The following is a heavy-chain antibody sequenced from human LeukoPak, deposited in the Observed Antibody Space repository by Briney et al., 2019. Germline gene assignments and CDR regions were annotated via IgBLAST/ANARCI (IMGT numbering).Heavy chain of an antibody. CDR2: IYHSGST. D-gene: IGHD3-10*01. J-gene: IGHJ4*02. V-gene: IGHV4-59*01. CDR3: ARTYYYGSGRYFDY. CDR1: GGSISSYY. Sequence: SETLSLTCTVSGGSISSYYWSWIRQPPGKGLDWIGYIYHSGSTNYNPSLKSRFTISLDTSKNQFSLKLSSVPAADTAVYYCARTYYYGSGRYFDYWGQGTLVTVSS.